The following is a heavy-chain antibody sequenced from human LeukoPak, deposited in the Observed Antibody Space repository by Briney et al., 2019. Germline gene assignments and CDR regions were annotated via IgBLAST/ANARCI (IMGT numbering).Heavy chain of an antibody. Sequence: GGSLRLSCAASGFTFSSNYMSWVRQAPGKGLEGGSVIYSGGSTYYADSVKGRFTISRDNSKNTLYLQMNSLRAEDTAVYYCARDPRRQWLYTFQHWGQGTLVTVSS. CDR1: GFTFSSNY. D-gene: IGHD6-19*01. V-gene: IGHV3-53*01. CDR3: ARDPRRQWLYTFQH. J-gene: IGHJ1*01. CDR2: IYSGGST.